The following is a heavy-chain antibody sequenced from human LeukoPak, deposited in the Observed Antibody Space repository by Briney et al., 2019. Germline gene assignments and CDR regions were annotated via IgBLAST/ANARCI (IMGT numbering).Heavy chain of an antibody. CDR1: DYSISSAYH. J-gene: IGHJ4*02. V-gene: IGHV4-38-2*02. D-gene: IGHD2-15*01. CDR2: IHYSGST. CDR3: ARLWSTDCRGGSCPHQPNY. Sequence: SETLSLTCNVSDYSISSAYHWGWIRQPPGKGLERIGSIHYSGSTYYNPSLKSRVTISVDTSKDQFSLKLSSVTAADTAVYYCARLWSTDCRGGSCPHQPNYWGQGTLVTVSS.